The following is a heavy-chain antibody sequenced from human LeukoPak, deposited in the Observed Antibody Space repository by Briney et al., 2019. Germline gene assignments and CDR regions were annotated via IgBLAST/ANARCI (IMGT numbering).Heavy chain of an antibody. V-gene: IGHV3-23*01. D-gene: IGHD7-27*01. Sequence: PGGSLRLSCAASGFTFSSYEMNWVRQAPGKGLEWVSGISGGGGNTYYADSVKGRFTISRDNFKKTLYMQMNSLRDEDTAVYYCATVPRKTGDPSMHYWGQGTLVTVSS. CDR2: ISGGGGNT. CDR3: ATVPRKTGDPSMHY. CDR1: GFTFSSYE. J-gene: IGHJ4*02.